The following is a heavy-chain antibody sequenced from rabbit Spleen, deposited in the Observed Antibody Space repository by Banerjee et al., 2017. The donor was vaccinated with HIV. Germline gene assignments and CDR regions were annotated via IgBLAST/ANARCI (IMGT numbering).Heavy chain of an antibody. Sequence: QEQLVESGGGLVQPGGSLKLSCKASEFDFSNYGVSWVRQAPGKGLEWIGYIEPIFGNTYYANWVNGRFTISSHNAQNTLYLQLSSLTAADTATYVCARDLVAVIGWNFNLWGPGTLVTVS. D-gene: IGHD5-1*01. CDR2: IEPIFGNT. CDR1: EFDFSNYG. V-gene: IGHV1S47*01. J-gene: IGHJ4*01. CDR3: ARDLVAVIGWNFNL.